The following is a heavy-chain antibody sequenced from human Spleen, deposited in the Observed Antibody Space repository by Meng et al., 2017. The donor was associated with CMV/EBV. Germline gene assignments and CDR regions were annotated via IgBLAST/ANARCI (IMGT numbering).Heavy chain of an antibody. CDR3: ARTIAAAAHYFDY. J-gene: IGHJ4*02. D-gene: IGHD6-13*01. V-gene: IGHV4-59*01. CDR1: GGSIGRSY. CDR2: VYYDGRT. Sequence: SETLSLTCSVSGGSIGRSYWSWIRQPPGKGLEWIGYVYYDGRTNYNPSLKSRVTISGDTSKNQFSLRLNSVTAADTAVYYCARTIAAAAHYFDYWGQGAQVTVSS.